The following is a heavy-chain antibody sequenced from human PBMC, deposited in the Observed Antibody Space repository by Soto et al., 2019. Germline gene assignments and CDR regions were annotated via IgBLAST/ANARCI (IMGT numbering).Heavy chain of an antibody. J-gene: IGHJ6*02. D-gene: IGHD2-15*01. CDR1: GFTFTSSA. Sequence: QLQLVQSGPEVKKPGTSVKVSCKASGFTFTSSAVQWVRQARGQRLVWIGWIVVGSGNTNYAQKFQERVTITRDMSTSTAYMELSSLRSEDTAVYYCAADRAVVTNYYGMDVWGQGTTVTVSS. CDR2: IVVGSGNT. V-gene: IGHV1-58*01. CDR3: AADRAVVTNYYGMDV.